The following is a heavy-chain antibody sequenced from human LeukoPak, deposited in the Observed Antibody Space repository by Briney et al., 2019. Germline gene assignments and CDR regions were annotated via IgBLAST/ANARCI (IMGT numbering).Heavy chain of an antibody. CDR2: TYTSGSS. Sequence: SETLSLTCTVSGGSISSYYWSWIRQPAGKGLEWIGRTYTSGSSNYNPSLRSRVTMSVDTSKSQFSLKLISVTAADTAVYYCARGLIGVYYYYYMDVWGKGTTVTVSS. CDR1: GGSISSYY. V-gene: IGHV4-4*07. D-gene: IGHD3-16*01. J-gene: IGHJ6*03. CDR3: ARGLIGVYYYYYMDV.